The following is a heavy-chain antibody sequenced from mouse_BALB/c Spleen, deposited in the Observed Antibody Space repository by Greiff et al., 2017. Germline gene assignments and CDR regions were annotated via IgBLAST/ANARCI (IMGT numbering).Heavy chain of an antibody. Sequence: VQLQQSGAELVKPGASVKLSCTASGFNIKDTYMHWVKQRPEQGLEWIGRIDPANGNTKYDPKFQGKATITADTSSNTAYLQLSSLTSEDTAVYYCARKIGTDWYFYVWGAGTTVTVSS. V-gene: IGHV14-3*02. CDR2: IDPANGNT. CDR1: GFNIKDTY. J-gene: IGHJ1*01. CDR3: ARKIGTDWYFYV. D-gene: IGHD4-1*01.